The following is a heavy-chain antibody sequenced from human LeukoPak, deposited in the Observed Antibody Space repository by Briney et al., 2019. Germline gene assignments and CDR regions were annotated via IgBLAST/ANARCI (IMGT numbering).Heavy chain of an antibody. CDR1: GHTFTTYY. Sequence: ASVNLSCKSSGHTFTTYYVHLVRQAPGQGLEWMGVINPSGDGTNYTQRFQGRVTLTRDTSTSTVYMELTSLRSEDTAMYYCAKETPNTGWFDPWGQGTLVTVSS. D-gene: IGHD1-14*01. V-gene: IGHV1-46*01. CDR3: AKETPNTGWFDP. J-gene: IGHJ5*02. CDR2: INPSGDGT.